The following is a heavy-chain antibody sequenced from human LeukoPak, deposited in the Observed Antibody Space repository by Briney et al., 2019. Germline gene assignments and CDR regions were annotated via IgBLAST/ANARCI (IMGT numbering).Heavy chain of an antibody. D-gene: IGHD2-21*02. Sequence: SETLSLTCTVSGYSISSGYYWGWIRQPPGKGLEWLGSIYQSGRTYYNPSLKSRVTISVDTSKNQFSLKLSSVTAADTAVYYCARDEHIVVVTARYYYMDVWGKGTTVTVSS. V-gene: IGHV4-38-2*02. CDR2: IYQSGRT. CDR3: ARDEHIVVVTARYYYMDV. CDR1: GYSISSGYY. J-gene: IGHJ6*03.